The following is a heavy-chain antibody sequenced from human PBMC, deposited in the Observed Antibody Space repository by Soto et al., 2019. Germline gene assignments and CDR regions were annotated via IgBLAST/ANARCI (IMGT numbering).Heavy chain of an antibody. CDR1: GGSISSGGYY. CDR2: IYYSGRT. D-gene: IGHD6-13*01. CDR3: ARAAHYSSPFRWFDP. J-gene: IGHJ5*02. V-gene: IGHV4-31*03. Sequence: SETLSLTCTVSGGSISSGGYYWSWIRQHPGKGLEWIGYIYYSGRTYYNPSLKSRVTISVDTSKNQFSLKLSSVTAADTAVYYCARAAHYSSPFRWFDPWGQGTLVTVSS.